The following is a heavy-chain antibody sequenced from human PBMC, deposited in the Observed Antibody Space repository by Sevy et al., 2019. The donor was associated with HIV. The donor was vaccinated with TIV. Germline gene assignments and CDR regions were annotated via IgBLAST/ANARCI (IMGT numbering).Heavy chain of an antibody. CDR1: GFTLSDYY. CDR2: ISGSDDSGGDDTI. V-gene: IGHV3-11*01. J-gene: IGHJ6*02. Sequence: GGSLRLSCTASGFTLSDYYMSWIRQAPGKGLQWISYISGSDDSGGDDTIYYADSVKGRFTMSRDNAKNSLYLQMSSLRADDTAVYYCARDHVKDGKGGDYYYHAMDVWGRGTTVTVSS. D-gene: IGHD3-16*01. CDR3: ARDHVKDGKGGDYYYHAMDV.